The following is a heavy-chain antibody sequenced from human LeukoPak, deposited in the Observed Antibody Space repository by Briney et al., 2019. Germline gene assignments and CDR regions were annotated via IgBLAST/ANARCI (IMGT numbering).Heavy chain of an antibody. V-gene: IGHV4-38-2*02. J-gene: IGHJ4*01. CDR2: INYSGRT. D-gene: IGHD6-19*01. CDR3: ARELSRGWFGGSGYFDY. Sequence: SETLSLTCSVSGYSIGSGYDWAWIRQAPGKGLEWIGSINYSGRTYYNPSLKSRVTISVDTSKNQFSLKMTSVTAADTAVYYCARELSRGWFGGSGYFDYWGHGTLVTVSS. CDR1: GYSIGSGYD.